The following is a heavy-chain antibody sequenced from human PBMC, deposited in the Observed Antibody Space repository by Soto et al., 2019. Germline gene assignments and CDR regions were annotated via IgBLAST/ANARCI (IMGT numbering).Heavy chain of an antibody. CDR3: TRDHCSSTSCYAIDY. CDR1: GFTFGDYA. Sequence: PGVSLRLSCIASGFTFGDYAMSWFRQAPGKGLEWVGFIRSKTYGETTEYAASVKGRFTISRDDSKSIAYLQMISLKTEDTAVYYCTRDHCSSTSCYAIDYWGQGT. D-gene: IGHD2-2*01. CDR2: IRSKTYGETT. J-gene: IGHJ4*02. V-gene: IGHV3-49*03.